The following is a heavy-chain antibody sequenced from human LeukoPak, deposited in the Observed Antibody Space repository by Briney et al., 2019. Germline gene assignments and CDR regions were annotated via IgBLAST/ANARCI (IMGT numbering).Heavy chain of an antibody. CDR1: GFTFSSYG. D-gene: IGHD6-19*01. V-gene: IGHV3-30*18. Sequence: GGSLRLSCAASGFTFSSYGMHWVRQTPGKGLEWVAVISYDGSNKYYADSVKGRFTISRDNSKNTLYLQMNSLRAEDTAVYYCAKDRLAVAGAHPFDYWGQGTLVTVSS. J-gene: IGHJ4*02. CDR3: AKDRLAVAGAHPFDY. CDR2: ISYDGSNK.